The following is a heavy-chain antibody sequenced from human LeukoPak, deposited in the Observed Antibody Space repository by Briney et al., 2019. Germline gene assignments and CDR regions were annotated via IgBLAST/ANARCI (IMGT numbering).Heavy chain of an antibody. Sequence: SETLSLTCTVSGFSISSGYYWGWIRQPPGKGLEWIASMYHTGVTHYNPSLKSRVTISVDTSKNQCSLNLSSVTAADTAVYYCARALLTDYYYYGVDVWGQGTTVTVSS. CDR1: GFSISSGYY. V-gene: IGHV4-38-2*02. CDR3: ARALLTDYYYYGVDV. J-gene: IGHJ6*02. CDR2: MYHTGVT. D-gene: IGHD3-9*01.